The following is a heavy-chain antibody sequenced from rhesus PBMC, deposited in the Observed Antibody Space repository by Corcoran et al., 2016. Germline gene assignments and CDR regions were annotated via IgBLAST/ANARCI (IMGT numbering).Heavy chain of an antibody. V-gene: IGHV4-122*02. CDR1: GGSISSGYYY. CDR2: ITYSGST. J-gene: IGHJ1*01. Sequence: QVQLQESGPGLVKPSETLSLTCAVSGGSISSGYYYWSWIRQPPGKGLEWIGYITYSGSTSYNPSLKSRVTMSRDTSKNQFSLKLSSVTAADTAVYYCARDFTMIVVIGEFWGQGALVTVSS. CDR3: ARDFTMIVVIGEF. D-gene: IGHD3-28*01.